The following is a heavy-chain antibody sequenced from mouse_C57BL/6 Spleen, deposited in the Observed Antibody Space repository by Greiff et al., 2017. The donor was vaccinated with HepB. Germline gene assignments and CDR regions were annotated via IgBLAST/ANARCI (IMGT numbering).Heavy chain of an antibody. D-gene: IGHD4-1*01. J-gene: IGHJ2*01. CDR1: GYTFTSYW. Sequence: VQLQQPGAELVRPGSSVKLSCKASGYTFTSYWMHWVKQRPIQGLEWIGNIDPSDSETHYNQKFKDKATLTVDKSSSTAYMQLSSLTSEDSAVYYCARSRITGGGGYFDYWGQGTTLTVSS. V-gene: IGHV1-52*01. CDR3: ARSRITGGGGYFDY. CDR2: IDPSDSET.